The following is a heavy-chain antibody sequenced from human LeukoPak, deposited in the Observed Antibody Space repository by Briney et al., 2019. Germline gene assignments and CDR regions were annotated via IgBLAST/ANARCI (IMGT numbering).Heavy chain of an antibody. Sequence: GGSLRLSCAASGFTVSSNYMSWVRQAPGKGLEWVSIIVSGDNAYFADSVKGRFTISRDTSKNTLYLQMNSLRVEDTAVYYCARDAERIRATDGFDIWGQGTMVTVSS. D-gene: IGHD3-10*01. CDR3: ARDAERIRATDGFDI. CDR1: GFTVSSNY. V-gene: IGHV3-66*01. J-gene: IGHJ3*02. CDR2: IVSGDNA.